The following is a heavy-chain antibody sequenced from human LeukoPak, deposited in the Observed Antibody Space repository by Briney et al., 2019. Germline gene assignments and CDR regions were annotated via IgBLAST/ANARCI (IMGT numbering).Heavy chain of an antibody. CDR3: ARGLRQGSAWSWGPKEKSYQYMDV. J-gene: IGHJ6*04. Sequence: PSETLSLTCGVSGGSFSSHYWTWIRQPPGKGLEWIGEINPRGSANYNPSLESRVTVSADTSRNQLSLSLTSVTAADSAVYFCARGLRQGSAWSWGPKEKSYQYMDVWGTGTTVIVSS. V-gene: IGHV4-34*01. CDR1: GGSFSSHY. D-gene: IGHD6-19*01. CDR2: INPRGSA.